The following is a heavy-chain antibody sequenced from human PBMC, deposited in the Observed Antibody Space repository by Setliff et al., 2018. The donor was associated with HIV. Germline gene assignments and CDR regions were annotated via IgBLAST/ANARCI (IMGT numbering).Heavy chain of an antibody. J-gene: IGHJ5*02. Sequence: GGSLRLSCATSGFTFSGSALHWVRQASGKGLEWVGRIRKQSNNYATADGASVKGRFTISRDDSKNTAYLQLSSLKVDDTAMYFCAASADGDCATTSCTNWFDPWGQGTLVTVSS. V-gene: IGHV3-73*01. CDR3: AASADGDCATTSCTNWFDP. D-gene: IGHD2-21*01. CDR2: IRKQSNNYAT. CDR1: GFTFSGSA.